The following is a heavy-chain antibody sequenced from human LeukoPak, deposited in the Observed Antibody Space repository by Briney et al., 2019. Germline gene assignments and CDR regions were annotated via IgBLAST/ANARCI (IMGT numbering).Heavy chain of an antibody. CDR2: IYYSGST. Sequence: SETLSLTCTVSGGSISSYYWSWIRQPPGKGLEWIGYIYYSGSTNYNPSLKGRVTISVDTSKNQFSLKLSSVTAADTAVYYCARDSTRGPNNWFDPWGQGTLVTVSS. J-gene: IGHJ5*02. D-gene: IGHD1-1*01. CDR3: ARDSTRGPNNWFDP. V-gene: IGHV4-59*01. CDR1: GGSISSYY.